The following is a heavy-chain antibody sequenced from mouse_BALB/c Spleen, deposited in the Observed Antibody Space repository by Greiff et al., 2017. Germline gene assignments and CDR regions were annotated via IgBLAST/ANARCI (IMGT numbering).Heavy chain of an antibody. J-gene: IGHJ3*01. CDR1: GYSITSDYA. Sequence: EVKLQESGPGLVKPSQSLSLTCTVTGYSITSDYAWNWIRQFPGNKLEWMGYISYSGSTSYNPSLKSRISITRDTSKNQFFLQLNSVTTEDTATYYCARAMITTLGFAYWGQGTLVTVSA. D-gene: IGHD2-4*01. V-gene: IGHV3-2*02. CDR3: ARAMITTLGFAY. CDR2: ISYSGST.